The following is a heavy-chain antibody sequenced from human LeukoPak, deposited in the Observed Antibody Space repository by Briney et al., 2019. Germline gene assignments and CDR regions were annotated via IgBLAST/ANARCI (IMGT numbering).Heavy chain of an antibody. Sequence: HPGGSLRLSCAASGFTFSSYWMSGVRQAPGKGLEWVANIKQDGSEKYYVDSVKGRFTISRDNAKNSLYLQMNSLRAEDTAVYYCARDHDSGSYYTSAFDIWGQGTMVTVSS. D-gene: IGHD1-26*01. V-gene: IGHV3-7*01. CDR3: ARDHDSGSYYTSAFDI. CDR1: GFTFSSYW. J-gene: IGHJ3*02. CDR2: IKQDGSEK.